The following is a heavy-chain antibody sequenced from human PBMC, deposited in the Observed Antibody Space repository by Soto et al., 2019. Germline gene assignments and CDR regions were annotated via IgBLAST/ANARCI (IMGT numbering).Heavy chain of an antibody. CDR1: GYTFTSYD. V-gene: IGHV1-8*01. D-gene: IGHD5-12*01. CDR3: ARGYSGYDNSAYYYYYYMDV. CDR2: MNPNSGNT. J-gene: IGHJ6*03. Sequence: ASVKVSCKASGYTFTSYDINWVRQATGQGLEWMGWMNPNSGNTGYAQKFQGRVTMTRNTSISTAYMELSSLRSEDTAVYYCARGYSGYDNSAYYYYYYMDVWGKGTTVTVSS.